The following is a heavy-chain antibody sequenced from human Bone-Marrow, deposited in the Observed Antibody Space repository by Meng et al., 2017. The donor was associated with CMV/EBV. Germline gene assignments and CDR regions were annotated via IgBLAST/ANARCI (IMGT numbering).Heavy chain of an antibody. D-gene: IGHD6-13*01. CDR3: ARVQRGYSSSWTSFDY. V-gene: IGHV3-66*01. CDR1: GFTFSDYY. J-gene: IGHJ4*02. Sequence: GESLKISCAASGFTFSDYYMNWVRQAPGKGLEWVSVIYSGGSTYYADSVKGRFTISRDNAKNSLYLQMNSLRAEDTAVYYCARVQRGYSSSWTSFDYWGQGTLVTVSS. CDR2: IYSGGST.